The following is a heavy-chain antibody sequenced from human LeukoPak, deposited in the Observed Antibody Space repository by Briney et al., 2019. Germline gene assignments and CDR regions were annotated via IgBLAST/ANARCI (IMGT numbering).Heavy chain of an antibody. D-gene: IGHD4-11*01. CDR2: FYYSGSA. V-gene: IGHV4-38-2*02. J-gene: IGHJ5*02. Sequence: SETLSLTCTVSGYSISSGYYWGWIRQPPGKGLEWIGTFYYSGSAHYSPSLKSRATMSVDTATNQFSLTLSSVSVADTAVYYCVRGCYSDYVINSWGQGTLVTVSS. CDR1: GYSISSGYY. CDR3: VRGCYSDYVINS.